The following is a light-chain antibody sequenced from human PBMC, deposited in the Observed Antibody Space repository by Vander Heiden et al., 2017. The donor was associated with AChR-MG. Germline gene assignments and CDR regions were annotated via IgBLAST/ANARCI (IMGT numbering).Light chain of an antibody. V-gene: IGKV3-15*01. Sequence: EIVMTQSTATLSVSQGERAALSCRASQSVSTNLAWYQQRPGLAPSLLIYGASTRDTGIPARFSGSVSGPEFTLTISSRQSEDFAGYYCQQHDNWPPYTFGQWTKLEI. CDR3: QQHDNWPPYT. J-gene: IGKJ2*01. CDR1: QSVSTN. CDR2: GAS.